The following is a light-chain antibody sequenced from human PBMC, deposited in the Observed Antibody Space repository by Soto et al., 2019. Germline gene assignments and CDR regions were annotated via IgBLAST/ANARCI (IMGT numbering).Light chain of an antibody. Sequence: EIVLTQSPATLSLSPGERATLSCRASQSVSSSLAWYQQKPGQAPRLLIYDASSGATGIPARFSGSGSGTDFTLTISSLEPDDFAVYYCQQRSDWPITFGQGTRLEIK. CDR3: QQRSDWPIT. CDR1: QSVSSS. CDR2: DAS. J-gene: IGKJ5*01. V-gene: IGKV3-11*01.